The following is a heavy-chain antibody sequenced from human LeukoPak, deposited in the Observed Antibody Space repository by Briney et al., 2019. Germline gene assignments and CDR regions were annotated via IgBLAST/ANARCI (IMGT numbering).Heavy chain of an antibody. Sequence: GASVTVSFTASGYTFTSYAMNWVRQAPGQGLEWMGWINTNTGNPTYAQGFTGRFVFSLDTSVSTAYLQISSLKAEDTAVYYCARERHGSGFVIHPWGQGTLVTVSS. CDR3: ARERHGSGFVIHP. V-gene: IGHV7-4-1*02. CDR1: GYTFTSYA. CDR2: INTNTGNP. D-gene: IGHD3-10*01. J-gene: IGHJ5*02.